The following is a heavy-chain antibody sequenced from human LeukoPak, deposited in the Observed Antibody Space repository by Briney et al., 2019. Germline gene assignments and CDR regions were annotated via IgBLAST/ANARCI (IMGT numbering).Heavy chain of an antibody. J-gene: IGHJ4*02. CDR3: ARDSGGYYPYYFDY. Sequence: ASVKVSCKASGYTFTSYGISWVRQAPGQGLEWMGWISAYNGNTNYAQKLQGRVTMTTDTSTSTAYMELWSLRSDDTAVYYCARDSGGYYPYYFDYWGQGTLVTVSS. CDR2: ISAYNGNT. CDR1: GYTFTSYG. D-gene: IGHD3-3*01. V-gene: IGHV1-18*01.